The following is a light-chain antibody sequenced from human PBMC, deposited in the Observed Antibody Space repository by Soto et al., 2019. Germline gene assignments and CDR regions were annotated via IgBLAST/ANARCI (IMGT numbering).Light chain of an antibody. J-gene: IGKJ2*02. Sequence: EIVLTPSPATLSLSPVERATLSCRASQSVSSYLAWYQQKPGQAPRLLIYDASNRATGIPARFSGSGSGTDFTLTISSLEPEDFAVYDCQQRAKWPSTFGPGTKVDIK. V-gene: IGKV3-11*01. CDR2: DAS. CDR1: QSVSSY. CDR3: QQRAKWPST.